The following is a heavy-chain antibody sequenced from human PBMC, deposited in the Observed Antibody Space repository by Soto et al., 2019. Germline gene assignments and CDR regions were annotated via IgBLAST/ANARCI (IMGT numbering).Heavy chain of an antibody. CDR1: GFTFSTYA. V-gene: IGHV3-23*01. J-gene: IGHJ3*02. Sequence: GGSLRLSCAASGFTFSTYAMSWVRQAPGKGLEWVSAISGSGDSTYSADSVRGRFTISRDNSINMLYLQMNNLGNEDTAVYYCAHPRGYGVFDAYDIWGQGTMVTVSS. CDR2: ISGSGDST. CDR3: AHPRGYGVFDAYDI. D-gene: IGHD4-17*01.